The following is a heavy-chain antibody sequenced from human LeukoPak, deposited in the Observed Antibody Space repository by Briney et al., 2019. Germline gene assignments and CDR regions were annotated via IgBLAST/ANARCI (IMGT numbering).Heavy chain of an antibody. CDR1: GFTFSSYG. CDR2: ISCDGSNK. Sequence: PGGSLRLSCAASGFTFSSYGMHWVRQAPGKGLEWVAVISCDGSNKYYADSVKGRFTISRDNSKNTLYLQMNSLRAEDTAVYYCANFGYDSSMDAFDIWGQGTMVTVSS. J-gene: IGHJ3*02. V-gene: IGHV3-30*18. D-gene: IGHD3-22*01. CDR3: ANFGYDSSMDAFDI.